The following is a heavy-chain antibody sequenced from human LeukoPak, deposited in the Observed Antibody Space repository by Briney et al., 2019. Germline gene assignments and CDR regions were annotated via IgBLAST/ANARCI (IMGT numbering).Heavy chain of an antibody. Sequence: GESLKISCQASGYNFTRYWIGWVRQMPGKGLEWMGLLYPRDSDTRYSPSFQGQVTFSADNSINTAYLQWSSLRASDTAIYYCARQMGVASRKNYFDSWGQGTLVTVSS. CDR3: ARQMGVASRKNYFDS. CDR1: GYNFTRYW. D-gene: IGHD5-12*01. CDR2: LYPRDSDT. J-gene: IGHJ4*02. V-gene: IGHV5-51*01.